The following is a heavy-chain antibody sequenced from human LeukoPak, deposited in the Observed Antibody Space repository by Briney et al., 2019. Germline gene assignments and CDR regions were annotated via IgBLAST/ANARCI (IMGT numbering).Heavy chain of an antibody. D-gene: IGHD2-15*01. J-gene: IGHJ4*02. Sequence: SETLSLTRTVSGGSLSSYYWSWIRQPPGKGLEWIGYIYYSGSTNYNPSLQSLVTKSVDTSKNYFALKLNSVTAADTAVYNCARRYWSGGSCPWGFDSWGQGTLVTVSS. V-gene: IGHV4-59*12. CDR3: ARRYWSGGSCPWGFDS. CDR1: GGSLSSYY. CDR2: IYYSGST.